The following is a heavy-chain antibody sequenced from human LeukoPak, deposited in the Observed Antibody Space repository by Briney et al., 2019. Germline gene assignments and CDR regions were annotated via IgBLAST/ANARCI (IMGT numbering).Heavy chain of an antibody. CDR1: GGSISGYY. CDR3: ARHRERGHFDY. Sequence: SETLSLTCTVSGGSISGYYWSWFRQPPGKGLEWIGYIYYSGSTNYNPSLKSRVTISVDTSKNQFSLKLSSVTAADTAVYYCARHRERGHFDYWGQGTLVTVSS. CDR2: IYYSGST. D-gene: IGHD1-26*01. J-gene: IGHJ4*02. V-gene: IGHV4-59*08.